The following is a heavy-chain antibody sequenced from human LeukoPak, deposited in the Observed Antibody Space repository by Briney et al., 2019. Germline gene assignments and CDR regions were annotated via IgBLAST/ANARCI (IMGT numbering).Heavy chain of an antibody. J-gene: IGHJ4*02. CDR3: ARVYYYDSSGYYLYANYFDY. V-gene: IGHV4-59*08. CDR2: IYYSGST. CDR1: GGSISSYY. Sequence: SETLSLTCTVSGGSISSYYWSWIRQPPGKGLEWIGYIYYSGSTNYDPSLKSRVTISVDTSKNQFSLKLSSVTAADTAVYYCARVYYYDSSGYYLYANYFDYWGQGSLVTVSS. D-gene: IGHD3-22*01.